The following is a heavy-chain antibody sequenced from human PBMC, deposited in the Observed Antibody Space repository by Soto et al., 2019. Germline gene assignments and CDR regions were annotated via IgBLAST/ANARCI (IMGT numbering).Heavy chain of an antibody. J-gene: IGHJ1*01. Sequence: QVQLQQWGAGLLKPSETLSITCAAYVESLSTYFWSWIRQPPGKGLEWIGEVNYSGGRTIYNPSLRSRVIISVSTSRDQFSLQLRSVTASDTAVYYCSSGRHYTWTFGAQGTLVTVSS. CDR1: VESLSTYF. V-gene: IGHV4-34*01. CDR3: SSGRHYTWTF. D-gene: IGHD4-4*01. CDR2: VNYSGGRT.